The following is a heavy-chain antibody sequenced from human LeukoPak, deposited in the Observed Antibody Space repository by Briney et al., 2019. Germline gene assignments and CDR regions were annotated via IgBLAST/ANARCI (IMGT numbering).Heavy chain of an antibody. CDR3: ARVCYDSSGYYGGGYYYYYYYMDV. CDR1: GYSISSGYY. D-gene: IGHD3-22*01. CDR2: IYHSGST. V-gene: IGHV4-38-2*02. Sequence: SETLSLTCTVSGYSISSGYYWGWIRQPPGKGLEWIGSIYHSGSTYYNPSLKSRVTISVDTSKNQFSLKLSSVTAADTAVYYCARVCYDSSGYYGGGYYYYYYYMDVWGKGTTVTVSS. J-gene: IGHJ6*03.